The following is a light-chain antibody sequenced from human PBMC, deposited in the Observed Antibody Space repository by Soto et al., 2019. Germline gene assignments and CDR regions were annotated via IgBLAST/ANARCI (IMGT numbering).Light chain of an antibody. CDR3: LLDFRYFWA. CDR1: QAIRTA. CDR2: AAS. V-gene: IGKV1-6*01. J-gene: IGKJ1*01. Sequence: AIQLTQSPSSLYASVGDRVTITCRPGQAIRTALGWYQQKPGKVPKLLIYAASILQSGVPSRFSGSGSGTDFTLTISSLQPEDFATYYCLLDFRYFWAFGQGTKVEIK.